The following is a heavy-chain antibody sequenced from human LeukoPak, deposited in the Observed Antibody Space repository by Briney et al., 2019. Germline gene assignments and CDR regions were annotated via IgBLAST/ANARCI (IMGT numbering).Heavy chain of an antibody. J-gene: IGHJ4*02. V-gene: IGHV5-51*01. Sequence: GESLMISFKGSGYSFTSYWIGWVRQMPGKGLEWMGIIYPGDSDTRYSPSFQGQVTISADKSISTAYLQWSSLKASDTAMYYCARIMITFGGVIAHYYFDYWGQGTLVTVSS. CDR3: ARIMITFGGVIAHYYFDY. CDR2: IYPGDSDT. D-gene: IGHD3-16*02. CDR1: GYSFTSYW.